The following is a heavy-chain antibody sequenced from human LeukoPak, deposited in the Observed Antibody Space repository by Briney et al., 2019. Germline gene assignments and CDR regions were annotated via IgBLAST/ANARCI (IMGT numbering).Heavy chain of an antibody. CDR1: GGTFSSYA. D-gene: IGHD2-2*02. Sequence: ASVKVSCKASGGTFSSYAISWVRQAPGQGLEWMGRIIPILGIANYAQKFQGRVTITADKSTSTAYMELSSLRSEDTAVYYCAKDLGVPAATPGYWGQGTLVTVSS. J-gene: IGHJ4*02. V-gene: IGHV1-69*04. CDR2: IIPILGIA. CDR3: AKDLGVPAATPGY.